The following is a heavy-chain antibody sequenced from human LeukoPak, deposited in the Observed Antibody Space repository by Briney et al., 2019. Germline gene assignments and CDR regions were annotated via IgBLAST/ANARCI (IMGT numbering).Heavy chain of an antibody. CDR3: ARGQSPTGLLAKANYYMDV. J-gene: IGHJ6*03. Sequence: PSETLSLTYAVYGGYFSGYYWSWIRQPPGKGLEWIGEINHSGSTNYNPSLKSRVTISVDTSKNQFSLKLSSVTAADTAVYSRARGQSPTGLLAKANYYMDVWGKGTTVTVSS. CDR1: GGYFSGYY. V-gene: IGHV4-34*01. CDR2: INHSGST.